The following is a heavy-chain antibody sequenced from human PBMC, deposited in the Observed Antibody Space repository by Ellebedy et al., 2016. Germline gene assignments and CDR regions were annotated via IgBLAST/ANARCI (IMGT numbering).Heavy chain of an antibody. CDR3: ARDAGNSEGFDY. J-gene: IGHJ4*02. CDR1: GFTFNRYA. V-gene: IGHV3-48*04. Sequence: GGSLRLSXTLSGFTFNRYAMNWVRQAPGKGLEWVSYITKSSSNIYYADSVKGRFTISRDHAKNSLYLEMNSLRAEDTAVYYCARDAGNSEGFDYWGQGTLVTVSS. D-gene: IGHD4-23*01. CDR2: ITKSSSNI.